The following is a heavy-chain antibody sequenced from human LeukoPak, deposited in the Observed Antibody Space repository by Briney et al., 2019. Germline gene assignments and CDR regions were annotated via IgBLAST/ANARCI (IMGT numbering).Heavy chain of an antibody. V-gene: IGHV3-48*03. Sequence: GGSLRLSCAASGFTFSGYEMNWVRQAPGKGLEWVSYISSSGSTIYYADSVKARFTISRDNAKNSLHLQMNSLRAEDTAIYYCVRGPTYYYDSSGSWVFDYWGQGTLVTVSS. CDR3: VRGPTYYYDSSGSWVFDY. CDR1: GFTFSGYE. J-gene: IGHJ4*02. D-gene: IGHD3-22*01. CDR2: ISSSGSTI.